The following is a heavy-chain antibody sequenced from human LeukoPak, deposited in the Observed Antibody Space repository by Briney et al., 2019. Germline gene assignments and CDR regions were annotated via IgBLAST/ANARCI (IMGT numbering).Heavy chain of an antibody. CDR1: EYTFTSTY. Sequence: PSGKSSCKASEYTFTSTYLHWVHQAPGQGLEWMGMVNPSGGSTSYAQKFQGRVTMTRDTSTTTVYMELSSLRSDDTAVFYCARRHKHYYQIDYWGQGTLVTVSS. CDR2: VNPSGGST. D-gene: IGHD1-26*01. J-gene: IGHJ4*02. CDR3: ARRHKHYYQIDY. V-gene: IGHV1-46*01.